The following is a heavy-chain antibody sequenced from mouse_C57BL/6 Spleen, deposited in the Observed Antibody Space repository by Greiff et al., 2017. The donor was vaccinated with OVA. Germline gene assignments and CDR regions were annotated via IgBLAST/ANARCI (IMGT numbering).Heavy chain of an antibody. J-gene: IGHJ4*01. Sequence: VQLKESGPELVKPGASVKISCKASGYSFTDYNMNWVKQSNGKSLEWIGVINPNYGTTSYNQKFKGKATLTVDQSSSTAYMQLNSLTSEDSAVYYCARKDYYGSDAMDYWGQGTSVTVSS. CDR1: GYSFTDYN. V-gene: IGHV1-39*01. CDR3: ARKDYYGSDAMDY. D-gene: IGHD1-1*01. CDR2: INPNYGTT.